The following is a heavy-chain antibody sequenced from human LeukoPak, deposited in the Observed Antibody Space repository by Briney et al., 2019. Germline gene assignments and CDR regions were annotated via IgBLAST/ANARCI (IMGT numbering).Heavy chain of an antibody. CDR2: INHSGST. D-gene: IGHD5-12*01. J-gene: IGHJ4*02. CDR3: ARRPLPRLWIVATIYLVY. CDR1: GGSFTGYN. V-gene: IGHV4-34*01. Sequence: PSETLSLTCAVSGGSFTGYNWSGIRQPPGKGLWWIGEINHSGSTNSNPSLKSGVTISVDTPQNQFSLQLSSVPAARTAVYYCARRPLPRLWIVATIYLVYWGQGTLVTVSS.